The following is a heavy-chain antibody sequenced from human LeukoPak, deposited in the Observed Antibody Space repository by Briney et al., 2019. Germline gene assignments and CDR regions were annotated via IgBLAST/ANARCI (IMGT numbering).Heavy chain of an antibody. CDR1: GYTFTSYG. CDR3: ARVPSRDGYFNDY. D-gene: IGHD5-24*01. J-gene: IGHJ4*02. CDR2: ISAYNGNT. V-gene: IGHV1-18*01. Sequence: GASVKVSCKASGYTFTSYGISWVRQAPGQGLEWMGWISAYNGNTNYAQKFQGRVTITADESTSTAYMELSSLRSEDTAVYYCARVPSRDGYFNDYWGQGTLVTVSS.